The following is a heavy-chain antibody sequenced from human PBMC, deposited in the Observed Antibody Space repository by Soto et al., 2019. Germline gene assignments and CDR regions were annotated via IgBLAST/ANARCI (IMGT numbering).Heavy chain of an antibody. CDR1: GYTFTSYA. Sequence: GASVKVSCKASGYTFTSYAMHWVRQAPGQRLEWMGWINAGNGNTKYSQKFQGRVTITRDTSASTAYMELSSLRSEDTAVYYCARGGWVDTAMVILYYWGQGTLVTVSS. CDR2: INAGNGNT. D-gene: IGHD5-18*01. CDR3: ARGGWVDTAMVILYY. V-gene: IGHV1-3*01. J-gene: IGHJ4*02.